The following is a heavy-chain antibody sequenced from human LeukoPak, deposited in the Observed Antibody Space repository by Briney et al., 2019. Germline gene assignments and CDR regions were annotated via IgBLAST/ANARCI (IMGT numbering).Heavy chain of an antibody. D-gene: IGHD4-11*01. CDR3: AKSATVAEEGHS. CDR1: GFTFSNYS. Sequence: GGSLRLSCAASGFTFSNYSMNWVRQAPGKGLEWVSSISSSNTYIYYADSVKGRFTISRDNAKNSLYLQMNSLRAEDTAVYYCAKSATVAEEGHSWGQGTLVTVSS. CDR2: ISSSNTYI. J-gene: IGHJ4*02. V-gene: IGHV3-21*01.